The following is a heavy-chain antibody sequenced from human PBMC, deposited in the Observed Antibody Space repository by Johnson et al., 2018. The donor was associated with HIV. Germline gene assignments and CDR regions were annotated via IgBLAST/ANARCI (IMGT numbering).Heavy chain of an antibody. CDR3: YGYYDAVDI. D-gene: IGHD3-10*01. Sequence: QVQLVESGGGVVQPGRSLRLSCVASGYSFRNSAMHWVRQAPGKGLAWVATIWSDGTNKYYGDSVKGRFTVSRDSSKNTLFLQRTSLRVEDTSVYSCYGYYDAVDIWGQGTMVSVSS. V-gene: IGHV3-33*01. CDR2: IWSDGTNK. CDR1: GYSFRNSA. J-gene: IGHJ3*02.